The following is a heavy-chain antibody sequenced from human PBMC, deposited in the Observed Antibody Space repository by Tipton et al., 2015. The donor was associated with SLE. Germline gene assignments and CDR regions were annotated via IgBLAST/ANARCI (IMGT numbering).Heavy chain of an antibody. CDR2: IYTSGST. Sequence: TLSLTCTVSGGSISSGSYYWCWIRQPAGKRLEWIGHIYTSGSTNYNPSLQSRVTISADTSKNQFSLKLSAVTAADTAVYYCARDIGYYDSSGLDFDCWGQGTLVTVSS. D-gene: IGHD3-22*01. CDR1: GGSISSGSYY. J-gene: IGHJ4*02. V-gene: IGHV4-61*09. CDR3: ARDIGYYDSSGLDFDC.